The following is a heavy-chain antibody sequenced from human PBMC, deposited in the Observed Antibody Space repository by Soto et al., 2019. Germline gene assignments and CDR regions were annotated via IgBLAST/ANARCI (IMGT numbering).Heavy chain of an antibody. CDR2: IIPIFGTA. V-gene: IGHV1-69*06. J-gene: IGHJ3*02. CDR3: ARERDIVVVPAAIRAAFDI. CDR1: GGTFSSYA. D-gene: IGHD2-2*02. Sequence: QVQLVQSGAEVKKPGSSVKVSCKASGGTFSSYAISWVRQAPGQGLEWMGGIIPIFGTANYAQKFQGRVTINADKSTSTAYMELSSLRSEDTAVYYCARERDIVVVPAAIRAAFDIWGQGTMVTVSS.